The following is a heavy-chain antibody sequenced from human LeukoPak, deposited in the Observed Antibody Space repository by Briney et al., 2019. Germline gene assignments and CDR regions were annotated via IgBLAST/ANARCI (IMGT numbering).Heavy chain of an antibody. Sequence: PSETLSLTCSVSGGSIGSRYHYWGWIRQPPGKGLEWIGSIEYRGSTYYNPPLKSRVIMSVDTSKKQFSLKVTSVTAADTAVYYCARLAHSSGYLAFDYWGQGTLVTVSS. V-gene: IGHV4-39*01. CDR2: IEYRGST. CDR1: GGSIGSRYHY. J-gene: IGHJ4*02. D-gene: IGHD6-19*01. CDR3: ARLAHSSGYLAFDY.